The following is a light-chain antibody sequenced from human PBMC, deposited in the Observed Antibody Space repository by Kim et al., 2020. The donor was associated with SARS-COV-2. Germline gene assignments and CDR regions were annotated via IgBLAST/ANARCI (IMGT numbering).Light chain of an antibody. V-gene: IGLV3-1*01. CDR3: QAWDTSTVV. CDR2: QDN. Sequence: SYELTQPPSVSVSPGQTANITCSGDKLGDKYACWYQQKPGQSPVLVIYQDNKRPSGIPERFSGSNSGNTATLTISGTQAMDEADYFCQAWDTSTVVFGGGTQLTVL. J-gene: IGLJ3*02. CDR1: KLGDKY.